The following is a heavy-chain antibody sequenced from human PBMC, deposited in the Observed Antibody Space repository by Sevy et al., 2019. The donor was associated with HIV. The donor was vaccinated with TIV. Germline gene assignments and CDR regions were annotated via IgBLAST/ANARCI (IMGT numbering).Heavy chain of an antibody. CDR3: ARDQGGCSAIRCTPTFVY. J-gene: IGHJ4*02. D-gene: IGHD2-15*01. Sequence: GGSLRLSCAASGFTFSSYSMNWVRQAPGKGLEWVSSISSSSSYIYYADSVKGGFTISRDNAKNSLYLQMNSLRAEDTAVYYCARDQGGCSAIRCTPTFVYWGQGTLVTVSS. CDR2: ISSSSSYI. V-gene: IGHV3-21*01. CDR1: GFTFSSYS.